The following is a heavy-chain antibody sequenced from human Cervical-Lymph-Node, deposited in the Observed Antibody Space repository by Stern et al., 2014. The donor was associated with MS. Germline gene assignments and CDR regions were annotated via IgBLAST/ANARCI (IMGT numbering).Heavy chain of an antibody. CDR3: ASARNTAFDI. Sequence: VKLVQSGAEVKKPGASVKVSCKASEYTFTYFFMHWVRQAPGQGLEWMGVINPSGGFTTYAQKFQGRVTMTRDTSTSTVYMELTSLTSEDTAVYYCASARNTAFDIWGQGTLVTVSS. CDR2: INPSGGFT. CDR1: EYTFTYFF. V-gene: IGHV1-46*03. J-gene: IGHJ3*02.